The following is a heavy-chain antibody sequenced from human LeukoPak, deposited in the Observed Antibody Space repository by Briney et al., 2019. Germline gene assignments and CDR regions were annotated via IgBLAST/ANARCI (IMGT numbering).Heavy chain of an antibody. CDR3: ARESTVTLGDYYFDY. V-gene: IGHV3-30*04. D-gene: IGHD4-17*01. CDR2: ISYDGSDR. CDR1: GFTFSNYT. Sequence: PGGSLRLSCAASGFTFSNYTMHWVRQAPGKGLEWVAVISYDGSDRYYADSVKGRLTTSRDNSKNTVYLQMNSLRAEDTAVYYCARESTVTLGDYYFDYWGQGTPVTVSS. J-gene: IGHJ4*02.